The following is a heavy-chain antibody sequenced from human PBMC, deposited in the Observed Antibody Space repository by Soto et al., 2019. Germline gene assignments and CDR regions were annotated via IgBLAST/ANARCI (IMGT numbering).Heavy chain of an antibody. V-gene: IGHV1-18*01. CDR1: GYTFTSYG. J-gene: IGHJ4*02. CDR3: ARVMYYYGSGSYWGYYFDY. D-gene: IGHD3-10*01. CDR2: ISAYNGNT. Sequence: ASVKVSCKASGYTFTSYGISWVRQAPGQGLEWMGWISAYNGNTNYAQKLQGRVTMTTDTSTSTAYMELGSLRSDETAVYYCARVMYYYGSGSYWGYYFDYRGQGTLVTVSS.